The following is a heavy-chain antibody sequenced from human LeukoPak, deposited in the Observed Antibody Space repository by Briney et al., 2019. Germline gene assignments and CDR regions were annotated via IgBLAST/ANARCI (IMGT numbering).Heavy chain of an antibody. J-gene: IGHJ4*02. CDR3: SKAVSHSYFDF. CDR2: INPSGGST. V-gene: IGHV3-23*01. Sequence: GGSLRLSCAASGFTFSNYAMNWVRQAPGRGLEWVSAINPSGGSTYYADSVKGRFTISRDNSKNTLYLQMNSLRAEGTALYFCSKAVSHSYFDFWGQGTLVTVSA. D-gene: IGHD6-19*01. CDR1: GFTFSNYA.